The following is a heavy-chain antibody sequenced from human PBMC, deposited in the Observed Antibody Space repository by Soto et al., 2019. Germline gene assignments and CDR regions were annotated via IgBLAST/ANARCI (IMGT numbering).Heavy chain of an antibody. CDR1: GFTFSTYA. J-gene: IGHJ4*02. CDR2: ISYDGSNK. V-gene: IGHV3-30-3*01. D-gene: IGHD3-3*01. CDR3: ARDKRDLRFLEWSYYFGY. Sequence: GGSLRLSCAASGFTFSTYAMHWVRQAPGKGLEWVAVISYDGSNKYYADSVKGRFTISRDNSKNTLYLQMNSLRAEDTAVYYCARDKRDLRFLEWSYYFGYWGQG.